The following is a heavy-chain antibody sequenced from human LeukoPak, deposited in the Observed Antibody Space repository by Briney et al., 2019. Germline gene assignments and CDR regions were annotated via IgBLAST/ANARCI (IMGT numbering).Heavy chain of an antibody. CDR1: GGSISSSSYY. CDR3: ARVRSWGYCSSTSCYNWFDP. Sequence: SETLSLTCTVSGGSISSSSYYWGWIRQPPGKGLEWIGEINHSGSTNYNPSLKSRVTISVDTSKNQFSLKLSSVTAADTAVYYCARVRSWGYCSSTSCYNWFDPWGQGTLVTVSS. J-gene: IGHJ5*02. CDR2: INHSGST. D-gene: IGHD2-2*01. V-gene: IGHV4-39*07.